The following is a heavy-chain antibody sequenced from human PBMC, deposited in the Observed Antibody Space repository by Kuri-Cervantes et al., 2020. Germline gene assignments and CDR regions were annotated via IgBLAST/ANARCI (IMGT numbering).Heavy chain of an antibody. CDR2: ISSSSSYI. V-gene: IGHV3-21*01. CDR3: ARLRDFWSGYYSPAGDY. CDR1: GFTFSSYS. D-gene: IGHD3-3*01. J-gene: IGHJ4*02. Sequence: GESLKISCAASGFTFSSYSMNWVRQAPGKGLEWVSPISSSSSYIYYADSVKGRFTISRDNAKNSLYLQMNSLRAEDTAVYYCARLRDFWSGYYSPAGDYWGQGTLVTVSS.